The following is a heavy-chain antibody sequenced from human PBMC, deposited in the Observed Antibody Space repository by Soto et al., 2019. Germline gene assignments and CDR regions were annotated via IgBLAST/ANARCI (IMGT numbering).Heavy chain of an antibody. CDR1: GFTFDDYW. Sequence: EVQLVESGGVLVQRGEFLRRYCVASGFTFDDYWMNWVRQAPGKGLEWVAIINKDGSERYYVDSVKGRFTISRDNSKDSLFLQMESLGAEDTALYYCAREGHNTNDVDRCGQGTRVTVSS. CDR2: INKDGSER. D-gene: IGHD1-20*01. CDR3: AREGHNTNDVDR. J-gene: IGHJ5*02. V-gene: IGHV3-7*01.